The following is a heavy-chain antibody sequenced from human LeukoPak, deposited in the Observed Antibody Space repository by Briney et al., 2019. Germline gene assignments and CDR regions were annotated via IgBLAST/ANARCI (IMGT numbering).Heavy chain of an antibody. CDR2: IYHSGST. D-gene: IGHD3-22*01. J-gene: IGHJ4*02. CDR3: QTYYYDSSGYSDDY. CDR1: GGSISSSNW. V-gene: IGHV4-4*02. Sequence: PSETLSLTCAVSGGSISSSNWWSWVRQPPGKGLEWIGEIYHSGSTNYNTSLKSRVTISVDKSKNQFSLKLSSVTAADTAVYYCQTYYYDSSGYSDDYWGQGTLVTVSS.